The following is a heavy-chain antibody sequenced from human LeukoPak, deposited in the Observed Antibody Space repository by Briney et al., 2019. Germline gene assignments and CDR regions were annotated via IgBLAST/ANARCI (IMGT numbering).Heavy chain of an antibody. CDR1: GGSISSGGYS. Sequence: SETLSLTCAVSGGSISSGGYSWSWIRQPPGKGLEWMGYIYHSGSTYYNPSLKSRVTISVDRSKNQFSLKLSSVTAADTAVYYCARAGLMVVAARQYFQHWGQGTLVTVSS. V-gene: IGHV4-30-2*01. CDR3: ARAGLMVVAARQYFQH. CDR2: IYHSGST. J-gene: IGHJ1*01. D-gene: IGHD2-15*01.